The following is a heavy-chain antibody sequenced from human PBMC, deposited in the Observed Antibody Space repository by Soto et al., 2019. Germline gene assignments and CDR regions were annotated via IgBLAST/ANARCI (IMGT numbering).Heavy chain of an antibody. J-gene: IGHJ6*02. CDR1: GFTFSNAW. D-gene: IGHD2-2*01. Sequence: PGGSLRLSCAASGFTFSNAWMNWVRQAPGKGLEWVGRIKSKTDGGTTDYAAPVKGRFTISRDDSKNTLYLQMNSLKTEDTAVYYCTTDPPPGLVPAAIDPRRISYYYGMDVWGQGTTVTVSS. CDR2: IKSKTDGGTT. V-gene: IGHV3-15*07. CDR3: TTDPPPGLVPAAIDPRRISYYYGMDV.